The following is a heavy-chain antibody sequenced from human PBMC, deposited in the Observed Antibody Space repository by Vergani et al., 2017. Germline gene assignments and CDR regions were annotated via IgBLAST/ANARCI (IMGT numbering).Heavy chain of an antibody. J-gene: IGHJ4*02. CDR3: ARGYYDFWSGPGFDY. CDR1: GFTFSSYA. V-gene: IGHV3-30-3*01. D-gene: IGHD3-3*01. CDR2: ISYDGSNK. Sequence: VQLVESGGGLVQPGRSLRLSCAASGFTFSSYAMHWVRQAPGKGLEWVAVISYDGSNKYYADSVKGRFTISRDNSKNTLYLQMNSLRAEDTAVYYCARGYYDFWSGPGFDYWGQGTLVTVSS.